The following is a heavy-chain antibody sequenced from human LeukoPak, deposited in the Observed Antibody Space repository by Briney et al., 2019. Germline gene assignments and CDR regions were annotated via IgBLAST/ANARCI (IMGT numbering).Heavy chain of an antibody. D-gene: IGHD2-2*01. J-gene: IGHJ4*02. CDR2: INPNSGGT. Sequence: GASVKVSCKASGYTFTGYYMHWVRQAPGQGLEWMGRINPNSGGTNYAQKFQGRVTMTRDTSISTAYMELSRLRSDDTAVYYCARVSGYCSSTSCSHFDYWGQGTLVTVSS. CDR1: GYTFTGYY. CDR3: ARVSGYCSSTSCSHFDY. V-gene: IGHV1-2*06.